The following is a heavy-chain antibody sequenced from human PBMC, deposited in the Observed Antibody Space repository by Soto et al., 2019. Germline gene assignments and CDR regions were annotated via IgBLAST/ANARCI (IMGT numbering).Heavy chain of an antibody. J-gene: IGHJ4*02. D-gene: IGHD3-22*01. Sequence: QVHLVESGGGVVQPGRSLTLSCAASGFTFSYFGIHWVRQAPGKGLEWVAVIWYDGSNKYYEDSVKGRFTISRDNSKNTLYLQMNSLSVDDTAVYYCARVNYDNSGSLDFWGQGTLVTVSS. CDR3: ARVNYDNSGSLDF. CDR2: IWYDGSNK. CDR1: GFTFSYFG. V-gene: IGHV3-33*01.